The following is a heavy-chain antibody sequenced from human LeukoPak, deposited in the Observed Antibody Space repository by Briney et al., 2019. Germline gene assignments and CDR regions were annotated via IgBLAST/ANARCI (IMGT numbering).Heavy chain of an antibody. J-gene: IGHJ4*02. D-gene: IGHD5-18*01. CDR1: GYSISTGYY. CDR3: ARVLSDSSGYNFEY. CDR2: IYRTGST. Sequence: SETLSLTCTVSGYSISTGYYWGWIRQPPGKGLQWIGSIYRTGSTYYNPSLKSRVTISVDTSKNQFSLNLNSLTAADTAIYYCARVLSDSSGYNFEYRGQGTLVTVSS. V-gene: IGHV4-38-2*02.